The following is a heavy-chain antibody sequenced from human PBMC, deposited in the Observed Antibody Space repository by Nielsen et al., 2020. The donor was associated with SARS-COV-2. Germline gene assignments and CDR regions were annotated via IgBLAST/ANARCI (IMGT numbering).Heavy chain of an antibody. CDR3: ARHSTTESSGYYYVDWFDP. V-gene: IGHV3-7*03. CDR1: GFTFSSLW. CDR2: INPDGSEK. Sequence: GESLKISCAASGFTFSSLWMSWVRQVPGKGLEWVADINPDGSEKFYVDSVKGRFTISRDNAKNSLYLQMNSLRAEDTAVYYCARHSTTESSGYYYVDWFDPWGQGTLVTVSS. D-gene: IGHD3-22*01. J-gene: IGHJ5*02.